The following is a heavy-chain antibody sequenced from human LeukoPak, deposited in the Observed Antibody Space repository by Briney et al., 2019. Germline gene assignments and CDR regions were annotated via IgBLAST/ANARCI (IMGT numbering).Heavy chain of an antibody. J-gene: IGHJ4*02. V-gene: IGHV1-18*01. CDR2: INGYNGDT. Sequence: ASVKVSCKASGYTFTSYGFSWVRQAPGQELEWMGWINGYNGDTNYAQKFRGRVTVTTDTSTSTAYLELRTLRSDDTAVYYCARDGSAIWNDYWGQGTLVTVSS. CDR3: ARDGSAIWNDY. D-gene: IGHD3-3*01. CDR1: GYTFTSYG.